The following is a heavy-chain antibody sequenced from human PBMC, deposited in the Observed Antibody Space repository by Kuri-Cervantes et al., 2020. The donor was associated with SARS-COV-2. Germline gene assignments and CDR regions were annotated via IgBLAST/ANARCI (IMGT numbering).Heavy chain of an antibody. Sequence: ETLSLTCAASGFTFSDYTMNWVRRAPEKGLEWVSSISSSTTSIYYADSVRGRFTISRDNAKNSLYLQMNSLSAEDTAVYYCAKEYGDYFRPRNNFEYWGQGTLVTDSS. CDR1: GFTFSDYT. CDR3: AKEYGDYFRPRNNFEY. CDR2: ISSSTTSI. D-gene: IGHD4-17*01. J-gene: IGHJ4*02. V-gene: IGHV3-21*01.